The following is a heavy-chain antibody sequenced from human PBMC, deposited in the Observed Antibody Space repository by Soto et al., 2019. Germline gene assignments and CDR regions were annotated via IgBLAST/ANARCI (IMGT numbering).Heavy chain of an antibody. CDR3: ARESHDILTGPPWVWYFDL. D-gene: IGHD3-9*01. CDR2: INDRGSM. Sequence: QVQLQQWGAGPLRPLETLSLTCGVSGGSFSCYYWAWIRQSPGKGLEFIGEINDRGSMNYNPSLKSRVSISVDTSKNHYSLNLRSVTAADTAVYYCARESHDILTGPPWVWYFDLWGRGTLVTVSS. CDR1: GGSFSCYY. J-gene: IGHJ2*01. V-gene: IGHV4-34*01.